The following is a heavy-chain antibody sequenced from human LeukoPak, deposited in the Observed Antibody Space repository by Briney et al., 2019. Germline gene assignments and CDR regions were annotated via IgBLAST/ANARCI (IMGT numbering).Heavy chain of an antibody. D-gene: IGHD5-18*01. J-gene: IGHJ4*02. Sequence: PGESLKISCKASGYSFTSYWIGWVRQVPGKGLEWMGIIDPSDSETRYTPSFQGQVTISVDKSLTTAYLQWNSLKASDTATYYCARQTAMGRSGDYWGQGTLVTVSS. V-gene: IGHV5-51*01. CDR1: GYSFTSYW. CDR3: ARQTAMGRSGDY. CDR2: IDPSDSET.